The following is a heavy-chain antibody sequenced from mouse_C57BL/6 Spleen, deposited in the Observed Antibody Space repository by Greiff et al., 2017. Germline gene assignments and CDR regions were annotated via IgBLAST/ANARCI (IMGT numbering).Heavy chain of an antibody. Sequence: QVQLQQPGAELVRPGTSVKLSCKASGYTFTSYWMHWVKQRPGQGLEWIGVIDPSDSYTNYNQKFKGKATLTVDPSSSTAYMQLSSLTSEDSAVDYCARGWEMGYFDVWGTGTTVTVSS. CDR3: ARGWEMGYFDV. V-gene: IGHV1-59*01. D-gene: IGHD2-3*01. CDR2: IDPSDSYT. J-gene: IGHJ1*03. CDR1: GYTFTSYW.